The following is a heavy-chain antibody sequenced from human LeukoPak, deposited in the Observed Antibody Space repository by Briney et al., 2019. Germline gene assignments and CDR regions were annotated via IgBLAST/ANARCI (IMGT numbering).Heavy chain of an antibody. CDR3: TRQPRTADITIFGVDS. D-gene: IGHD3-3*01. V-gene: IGHV4-39*01. J-gene: IGHJ4*02. CDR1: GGSISSSSYF. CDR2: VYYGGST. Sequence: SETLSLTCTVSGGSISSSSYFWGWVRQPPGKGLEWIGTVYYGGSTYYNPSLKSRVTISADTSKNQFSLKLNSVTAADTAVYYCTRQPRTADITIFGVDSWGQGTLVTVSS.